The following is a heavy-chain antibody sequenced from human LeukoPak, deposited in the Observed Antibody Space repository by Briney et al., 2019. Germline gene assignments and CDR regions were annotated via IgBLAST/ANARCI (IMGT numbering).Heavy chain of an antibody. CDR2: ISSGSVYI. J-gene: IGHJ4*02. D-gene: IGHD3-10*01. CDR3: ARDEHGSGSYYNFDY. Sequence: GGSLRLSCAASGITFSTYGLNGVRQAPGKGLEWVSSISSGSVYIYYADSVKGRFTISRDNAKSSLYLQMNSLRAEDTAVYYCARDEHGSGSYYNFDYWGQGTLVTVSS. CDR1: GITFSTYG. V-gene: IGHV3-21*01.